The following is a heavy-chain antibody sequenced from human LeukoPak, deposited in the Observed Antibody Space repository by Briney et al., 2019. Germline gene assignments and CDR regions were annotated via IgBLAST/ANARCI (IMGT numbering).Heavy chain of an antibody. D-gene: IGHD3-22*01. Sequence: GASVKVSYKASGGTFSSYAISWVRQAPGQGLEWMVGIIPIFGTANYAQKFQGRVTITADESTSTAYMELSSLRSEDTAVYYCARSRYYDSSGYYSHDYWGQGTLVTVSS. V-gene: IGHV1-69*13. CDR1: GGTFSSYA. J-gene: IGHJ4*02. CDR3: ARSRYYDSSGYYSHDY. CDR2: IIPIFGTA.